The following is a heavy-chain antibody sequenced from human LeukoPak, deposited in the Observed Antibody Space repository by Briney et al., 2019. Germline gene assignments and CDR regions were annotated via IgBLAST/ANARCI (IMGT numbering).Heavy chain of an antibody. Sequence: SETLSLTCTVSGGSISSYYWSWIRQPPGKGLEWIGYIYYSGSTNYNPSLKSRVTISVDTSKNQFSLKLSSVTAADTAVYYCARQVPQEYGSGLNNWFDPWGQGTLVTVSS. J-gene: IGHJ5*02. V-gene: IGHV4-59*08. CDR3: ARQVPQEYGSGLNNWFDP. CDR1: GGSISSYY. CDR2: IYYSGST. D-gene: IGHD3-10*01.